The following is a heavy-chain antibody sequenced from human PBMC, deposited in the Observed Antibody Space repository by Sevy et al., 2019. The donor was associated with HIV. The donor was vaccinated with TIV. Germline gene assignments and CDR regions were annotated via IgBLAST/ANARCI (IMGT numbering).Heavy chain of an antibody. V-gene: IGHV1-69*13. D-gene: IGHD2-2*02. J-gene: IGHJ6*02. CDR3: ARGGGYCSSTSCYRGTYYYYGMDV. CDR1: GGTFSSYA. CDR2: IIPIFGTA. Sequence: ASVKVSCKASGGTFSSYAISWVRQAPGQGLEWMGGIIPIFGTANYAQKFQGRVTITADESTSTAYMELSSPRSEDTAVYYCARGGGYCSSTSCYRGTYYYYGMDVWGQGTTVTVSS.